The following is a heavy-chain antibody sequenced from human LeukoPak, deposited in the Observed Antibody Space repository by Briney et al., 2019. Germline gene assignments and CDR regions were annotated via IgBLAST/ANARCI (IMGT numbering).Heavy chain of an antibody. D-gene: IGHD3-22*01. J-gene: IGHJ4*02. CDR2: IDDSGNT. Sequence: SETLSLTCTVSGGSISGYYWSWIRRPPGKGLEWIGYIDDSGNTNYNPSLKSQVTISVDKPKNQFSLRLSFVTAADTAVYYCARLSGYSSGHYYSDYWGQGTLVTVSS. CDR1: GGSISGYY. V-gene: IGHV4-59*01. CDR3: ARLSGYSSGHYYSDY.